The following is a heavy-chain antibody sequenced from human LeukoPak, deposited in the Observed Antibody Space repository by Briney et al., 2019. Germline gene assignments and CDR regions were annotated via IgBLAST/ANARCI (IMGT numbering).Heavy chain of an antibody. J-gene: IGHJ4*02. CDR2: INTKGET. CDR1: GVSMSAYQ. CDR3: ATSNDAKIAPFDH. V-gene: IGHV4-4*09. D-gene: IGHD2-21*01. Sequence: SETLSLTCTVSGVSMSAYQWSWVRQSPEKGLEWLGCINTKGETSYNPSLKSRVTTSVDTSKSQFSLRLTSVTAADTAVYYCATSNDAKIAPFDHWGQGAPVTVSS.